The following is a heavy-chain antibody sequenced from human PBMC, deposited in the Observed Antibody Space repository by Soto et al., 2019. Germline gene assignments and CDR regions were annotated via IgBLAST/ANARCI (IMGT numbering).Heavy chain of an antibody. D-gene: IGHD6-13*01. Sequence: ASVKVSGKASGYTFTSYGISWVRQAPGQGLEWMGWISAYNGNTNYAQKLQGRVTMTTDTSTSTAYMELRSLRSDDTAVYYCARGRVRQQLALTRGYYYYGMDVWGQGTTVTVSS. J-gene: IGHJ6*02. V-gene: IGHV1-18*01. CDR3: ARGRVRQQLALTRGYYYYGMDV. CDR2: ISAYNGNT. CDR1: GYTFTSYG.